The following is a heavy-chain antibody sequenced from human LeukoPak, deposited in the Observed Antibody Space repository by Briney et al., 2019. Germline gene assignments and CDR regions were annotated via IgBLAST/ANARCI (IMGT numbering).Heavy chain of an antibody. V-gene: IGHV4-30-4*01. CDR3: ARHLGYCSSSSCYFDY. CDR2: IYYSGST. J-gene: IGHJ4*02. CDR1: GGSISSGDYY. Sequence: SQTLSFTCTVSGGSISSGDYYWSWIRQPPGKGLEWIGYIYYSGSTYYNPSLKSRVTISVDTSKNQFSLKLNSVTAADTAVYYCARHLGYCSSSSCYFDYWGQGALVTVSS. D-gene: IGHD2-2*01.